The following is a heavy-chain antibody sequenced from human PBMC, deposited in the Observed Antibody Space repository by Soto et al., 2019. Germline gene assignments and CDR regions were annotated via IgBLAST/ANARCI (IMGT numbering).Heavy chain of an antibody. Sequence: QVQLVQSGAEVKKPGASVKVSCKASGYTFTSYGISWVRQAPGQGLEWMGWISAYNGNTNYAQKLQGRVTMTTDTSTSTADMELRSLRSDDTAVYYCARDLVLRYPGDCFDPWGQGTLVTVSS. CDR3: ARDLVLRYPGDCFDP. CDR2: ISAYNGNT. V-gene: IGHV1-18*01. J-gene: IGHJ5*02. D-gene: IGHD3-9*01. CDR1: GYTFTSYG.